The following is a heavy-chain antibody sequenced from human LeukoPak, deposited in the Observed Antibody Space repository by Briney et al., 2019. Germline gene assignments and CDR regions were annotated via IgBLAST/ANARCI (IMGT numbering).Heavy chain of an antibody. V-gene: IGHV3-23*01. CDR3: ARDYYGSGSPSFDY. CDR2: ISGSGGST. J-gene: IGHJ4*02. D-gene: IGHD3-10*01. Sequence: GGSLRLSCAASGFTFSSYAMSWVRQAPGKGLEWVSAISGSGGSTYYADSVKGRFTISRDNSKNTLYLQMNSLRAEDTAVYYCARDYYGSGSPSFDYWGQGTLVTVSS. CDR1: GFTFSSYA.